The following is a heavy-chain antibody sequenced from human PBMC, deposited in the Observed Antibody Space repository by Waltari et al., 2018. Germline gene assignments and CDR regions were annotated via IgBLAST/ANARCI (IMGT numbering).Heavy chain of an antibody. CDR3: ASFVVTDAFDI. CDR2: IKQYGSEK. Sequence: EVQLVESGGGLVQPGGSLRLSCAASGFTFSSYCMSWVRQAPGTGLEWVSNIKQYGSEKYYVDSVKGRFTISRDNAKNALYLQMNSLRAEDSAVYYCASFVVTDAFDIWGQGTMVTVSS. D-gene: IGHD2-21*01. J-gene: IGHJ3*02. V-gene: IGHV3-7*01. CDR1: GFTFSSYC.